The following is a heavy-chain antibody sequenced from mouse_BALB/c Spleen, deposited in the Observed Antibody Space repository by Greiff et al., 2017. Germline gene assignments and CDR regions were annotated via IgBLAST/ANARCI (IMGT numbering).Heavy chain of an antibody. CDR1: GFTFSSYT. J-gene: IGHJ2*01. Sequence: EVMLVESGGGLVKPGGSLKLSCAASGFTFSSYTMSWVRQTPKKRLEWVATISSGGSYTYYPDSVKGRFTISRDNAKNTLYLQMSSLKSEDTAMYYCTSLYGSSPFDYWGQGTTLTVSS. CDR3: TSLYGSSPFDY. V-gene: IGHV5-6-4*01. D-gene: IGHD1-1*01. CDR2: ISSGGSYT.